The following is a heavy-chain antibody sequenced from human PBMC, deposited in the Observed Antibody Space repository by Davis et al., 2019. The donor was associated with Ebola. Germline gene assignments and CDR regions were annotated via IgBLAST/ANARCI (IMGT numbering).Heavy chain of an antibody. CDR1: GFTFSSYG. D-gene: IGHD6-19*01. Sequence: GGSLRLSCAASGFTFSSYGMHWVRQAPGKGLEWVAFIRYDGSNKYYADSVKGRFTISRDNSKNTLYLQMNSLRAEDTAVYYCAKVRTSGWYREFDYWGQGTLVTVSS. J-gene: IGHJ4*02. CDR2: IRYDGSNK. V-gene: IGHV3-30*02. CDR3: AKVRTSGWYREFDY.